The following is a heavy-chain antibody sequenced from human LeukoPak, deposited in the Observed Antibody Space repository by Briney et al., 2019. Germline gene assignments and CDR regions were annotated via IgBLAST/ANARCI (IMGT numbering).Heavy chain of an antibody. CDR2: INPNSGGT. CDR3: ARERQYYFDY. D-gene: IGHD6-19*01. CDR1: GNTLTGHY. V-gene: IGHV1-2*04. J-gene: IGHJ4*02. Sequence: ASVKVSCKASGNTLTGHYIHWVRQAPGQGLEWMGWINPNSGGTNYAQKFQGWVTMTRDTSINTAYMELSRLRSDDTAVYYCARERQYYFDYWGQGTLVTVSS.